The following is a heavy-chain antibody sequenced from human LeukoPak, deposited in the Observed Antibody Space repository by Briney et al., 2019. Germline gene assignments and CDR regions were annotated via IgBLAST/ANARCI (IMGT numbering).Heavy chain of an antibody. V-gene: IGHV1-2*06. CDR3: ARVGYYESSGYYEY. CDR2: INPNSGGT. CDR1: GYTLTDYY. D-gene: IGHD3-22*01. J-gene: IGHJ4*02. Sequence: GASVTVSCKASGYTLTDYYMHWVRQAPGQGLEWMGRINPNSGGTNYAQKFQGRVTMTRDTSISTVYMELSRLRSDDTAVYYCARVGYYESSGYYEYWGQGTLVTVS.